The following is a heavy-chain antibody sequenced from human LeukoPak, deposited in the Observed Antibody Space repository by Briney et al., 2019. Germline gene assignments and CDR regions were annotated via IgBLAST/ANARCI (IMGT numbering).Heavy chain of an antibody. J-gene: IGHJ4*02. CDR3: ASGLNKAAGEEVRDY. CDR1: GFTVSSNY. Sequence: GGSLRLSCAASGFTVSSNYMSWVRQAPGKGLEGVSVIYSGGSTYYADSVKGRFTISRDNSKNTLYLQMNSLRAEDTAVYYCASGLNKAAGEEVRDYWGQGTLVTVSS. CDR2: IYSGGST. D-gene: IGHD6-13*01. V-gene: IGHV3-53*01.